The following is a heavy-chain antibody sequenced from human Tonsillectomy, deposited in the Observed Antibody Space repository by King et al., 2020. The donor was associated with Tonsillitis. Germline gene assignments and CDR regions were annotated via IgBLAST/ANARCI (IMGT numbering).Heavy chain of an antibody. D-gene: IGHD2-21*01. CDR3: AKSNLRLPGGRYYFDY. CDR2: ISWNSGSI. Sequence: VQLVESGGGLVQPGRSLRLSCAASGFTFDDYAMHWVRQAPGKGLEWVSGISWNSGSIGYADSVKGRFTISRDNAKNSLYLQMNSLRAEDTALYYCAKSNLRLPGGRYYFDYWGQGTLVTVSS. CDR1: GFTFDDYA. V-gene: IGHV3-9*01. J-gene: IGHJ4*02.